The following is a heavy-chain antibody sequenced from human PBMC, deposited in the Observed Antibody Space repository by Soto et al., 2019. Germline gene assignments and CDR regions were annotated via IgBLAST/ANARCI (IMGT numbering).Heavy chain of an antibody. D-gene: IGHD2-15*01. Sequence: ASVKVSCKASGYTFTGYYMHWVRQAPGQGLEWMGWINPNSGGTNYAQKFQGRDTMTRDTSISTAYMELSRLRSDDTAVYYCARVNVVVVAATREYYFDYWGQGTLVTVSS. J-gene: IGHJ4*02. CDR3: ARVNVVVVAATREYYFDY. CDR2: INPNSGGT. CDR1: GYTFTGYY. V-gene: IGHV1-2*02.